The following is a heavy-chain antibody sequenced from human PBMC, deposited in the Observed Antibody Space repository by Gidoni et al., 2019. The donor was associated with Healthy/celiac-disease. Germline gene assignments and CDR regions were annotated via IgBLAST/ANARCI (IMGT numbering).Heavy chain of an antibody. V-gene: IGHV1-2*04. CDR1: GYTFTDYY. CDR2: INPNSGGT. CDR3: ARGSQVGYSYGYYYFDY. Sequence: QVQLVQSGAEVKKPGASVKVSCKASGYTFTDYYMHWVRQAPGQGLEWMGWINPNSGGTNYAQKFQGWVTMTRDTSISTAYMELSRLRSDDTAVYYCARGSQVGYSYGYYYFDYWGQGTLVTVSS. J-gene: IGHJ4*02. D-gene: IGHD5-18*01.